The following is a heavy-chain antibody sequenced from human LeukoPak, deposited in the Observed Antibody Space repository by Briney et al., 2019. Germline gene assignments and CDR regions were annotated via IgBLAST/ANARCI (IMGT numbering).Heavy chain of an antibody. J-gene: IGHJ4*02. CDR3: ARVDTTHFDY. Sequence: SETLSLTCTVSGGSISSGDYYWSWIRQHPGKGLEWIGYIYYSGSTYYNPSLKSRVTISVDTSKNQFSLKLSSVTAADTAVYYCARVDTTHFDYWGQGTLVTVSS. CDR1: GGSISSGDYY. D-gene: IGHD1-26*01. V-gene: IGHV4-31*03. CDR2: IYYSGST.